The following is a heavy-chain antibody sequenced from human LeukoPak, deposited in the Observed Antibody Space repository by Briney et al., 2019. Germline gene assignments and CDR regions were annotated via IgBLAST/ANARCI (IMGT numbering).Heavy chain of an antibody. Sequence: RGESLKISCKGSGYSFTSYWIGWVRQMPGKGLEWMGIIYPGDSDTRYSPSFRGQVTISADKSISTAYLQWSSLKASDTAMYYCARDIGHCSGGSCPRGRVDAFDIWGQGTMVTVSS. D-gene: IGHD2-15*01. CDR2: IYPGDSDT. V-gene: IGHV5-51*01. CDR1: GYSFTSYW. J-gene: IGHJ3*02. CDR3: ARDIGHCSGGSCPRGRVDAFDI.